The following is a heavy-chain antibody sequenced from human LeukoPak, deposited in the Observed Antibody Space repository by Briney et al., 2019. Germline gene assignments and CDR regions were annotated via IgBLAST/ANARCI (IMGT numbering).Heavy chain of an antibody. CDR1: GFTFSSYA. CDR2: ISGSGGST. J-gene: IGHJ4*02. Sequence: GGSLRRSCAASGFTFSSYAMSWVRQAPGKGLEWVSAISGSGGSTYYADSVKGRFTISRDNSENTLYLQMNSLRAEDTAVYYCAKVFTSYYFDYWGQGTLVTVSS. CDR3: AKVFTSYYFDY. V-gene: IGHV3-23*01.